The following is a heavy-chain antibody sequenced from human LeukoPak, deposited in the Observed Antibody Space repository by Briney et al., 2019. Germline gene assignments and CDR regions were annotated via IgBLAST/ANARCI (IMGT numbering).Heavy chain of an antibody. CDR3: ARDYQEQTNDY. V-gene: IGHV3-48*04. J-gene: IGHJ4*02. D-gene: IGHD1-26*01. CDR2: ISSSSNII. Sequence: PGGSLRLSCAASVFTFSSYSMNWVRQVPGKGLEWVSYISSSSNIINYADSVGGRFTISRDNAKNLLYLQMNSLIAEDTAVYYCARDYQEQTNDYWGQGALVTVSS. CDR1: VFTFSSYS.